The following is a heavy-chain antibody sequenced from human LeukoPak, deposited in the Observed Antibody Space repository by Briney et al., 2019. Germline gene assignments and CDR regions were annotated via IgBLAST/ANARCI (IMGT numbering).Heavy chain of an antibody. D-gene: IGHD4-11*01. Sequence: GGSLRLSCAASGFTFSSYGMHWVRQAPGKGLEWVAVIWYDGSNKYYADSVKGRFTISRDNSKNTLYLQMNSLRAEDTAVYYCAREKTTQTTAAGMDVWGQGTTVTVSS. CDR2: IWYDGSNK. CDR1: GFTFSSYG. J-gene: IGHJ6*02. CDR3: AREKTTQTTAAGMDV. V-gene: IGHV3-33*01.